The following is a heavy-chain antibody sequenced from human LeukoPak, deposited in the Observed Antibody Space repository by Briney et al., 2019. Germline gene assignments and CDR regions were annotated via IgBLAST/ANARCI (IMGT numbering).Heavy chain of an antibody. J-gene: IGHJ4*02. CDR2: IYYIGST. Sequence: SETLSLTCTVSGGSSSSGDYYWSWIRQPPGKDLEWIGYIYYIGSTYYNPSLKSRVTISEGKSKKQFSLDLSSVTAADTAVYYCARGSLVRGVPFLDYWGQGALVTVSS. CDR3: ARGSLVRGVPFLDY. D-gene: IGHD3-10*01. V-gene: IGHV4-30-4*01. CDR1: GGSSSSGDYY.